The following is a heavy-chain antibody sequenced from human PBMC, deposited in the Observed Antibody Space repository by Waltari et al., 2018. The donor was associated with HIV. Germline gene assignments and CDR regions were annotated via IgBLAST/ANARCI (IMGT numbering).Heavy chain of an antibody. CDR3: ARGNGHAFDI. CDR1: GFTFSSYW. CDR2: IHSDGSST. D-gene: IGHD2-8*01. Sequence: EVQLVESGGGLVQHGGSLRLSLAASGFTFSSYWMHWVRQAPGKGLVWVSRIHSDGSSTSYAESVKGRFTISRDNAKNTLYLQMNSLRAEDTAVYYCARGNGHAFDIWGQGTMVTVSS. V-gene: IGHV3-74*01. J-gene: IGHJ3*02.